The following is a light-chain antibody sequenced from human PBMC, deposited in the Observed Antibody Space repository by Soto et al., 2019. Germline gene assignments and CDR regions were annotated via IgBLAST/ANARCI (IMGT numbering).Light chain of an antibody. CDR3: HQYQTSPWT. V-gene: IGKV3-20*01. CDR1: QSLANSR. Sequence: ETVLTQSPGTLSLSQGETAIVSCRASQSLANSRLAWYRQKPGQAPRLLIYDVSRRATGIPDRFSGSGSGTDFTLSISRLEPEDFAVYFCHQYQTSPWTFGRGTKVDI. CDR2: DVS. J-gene: IGKJ1*01.